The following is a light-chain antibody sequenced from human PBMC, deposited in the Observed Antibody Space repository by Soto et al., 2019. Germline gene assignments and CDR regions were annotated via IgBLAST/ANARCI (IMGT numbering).Light chain of an antibody. CDR3: QQRSNWPIT. CDR2: DAS. J-gene: IGKJ5*01. CDR1: QSINTK. Sequence: EILMTQSPATLAVSPGEGATFSCRASQSINTKIAWYQLKPGQAPMLLIYDASIRATGIPARFSGSGSGTEFSLTINSLQSEDFGVYFCQQRSNWPITFGQGTRLEIK. V-gene: IGKV3-15*01.